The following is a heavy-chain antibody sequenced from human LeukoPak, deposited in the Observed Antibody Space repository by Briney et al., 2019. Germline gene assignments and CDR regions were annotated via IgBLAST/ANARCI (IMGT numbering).Heavy chain of an antibody. Sequence: GGSLRLSCAASGFTFSSYAMSWVRQAPGKGLEWVSAISGSGGSTYYADSVKGRFTIFRDNSKNTLYLQMNSLRAEDTAVYYCAKGRRAVAGSPTDYWGQGTLVTVSS. V-gene: IGHV3-23*01. J-gene: IGHJ4*02. CDR3: AKGRRAVAGSPTDY. CDR1: GFTFSSYA. D-gene: IGHD6-19*01. CDR2: ISGSGGST.